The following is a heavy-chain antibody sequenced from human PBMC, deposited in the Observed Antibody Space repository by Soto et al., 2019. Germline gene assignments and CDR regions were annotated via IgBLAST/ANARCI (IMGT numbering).Heavy chain of an antibody. V-gene: IGHV4-34*01. CDR3: ARVMESGGSDGGH. J-gene: IGHJ4*02. CDR2: INHSGSA. Sequence: QVQLKQWGAGLLKPSETLSLTCAVYGTSFSGYYWSWIRQPPGKGLEWIGEINHSGSAKYNSSLKSRVTVFVDTSKNHFSLKMRSLTAADTAMYYCARVMESGGSDGGHWSQGTLVTVPS. CDR1: GTSFSGYY. D-gene: IGHD2-15*01.